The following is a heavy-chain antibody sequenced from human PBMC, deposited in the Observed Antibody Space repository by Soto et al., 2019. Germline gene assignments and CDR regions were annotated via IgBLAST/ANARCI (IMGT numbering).Heavy chain of an antibody. J-gene: IGHJ6*02. CDR2: ISGSGGST. D-gene: IGHD2-8*01. CDR1: GFTFSSYA. V-gene: IGHV3-23*01. CDR3: ANLEDCTNGVCYFGYYYYGMDV. Sequence: GGSLRLSCAASGFTFSSYAMSWVRQAPGKGLEWVSAISGSGGSTYYADSVKGRFTISRDNSKNTLYLQMNSLRAEDTAVYYCANLEDCTNGVCYFGYYYYGMDVWGQGTTVTVSS.